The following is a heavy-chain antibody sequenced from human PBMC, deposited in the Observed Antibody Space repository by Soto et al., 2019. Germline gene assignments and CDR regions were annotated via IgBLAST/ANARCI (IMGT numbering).Heavy chain of an antibody. CDR1: GASVSNDSYS. J-gene: IGHJ6*02. V-gene: IGHV4-61*01. CDR3: AKDPRFYGMDV. Sequence: QVRLQESGPGLVKPSETLSLTCTVSGASVSNDSYSWAWIRQPPGKGLEWIGCFYFTGSTKTNPALQSRVSISVDESKNQMSLKLNSVTAADTAVYYCAKDPRFYGMDVWGQGTTVTVSS. CDR2: FYFTGST.